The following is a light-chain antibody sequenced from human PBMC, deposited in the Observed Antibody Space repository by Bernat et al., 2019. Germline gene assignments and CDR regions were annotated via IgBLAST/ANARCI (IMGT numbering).Light chain of an antibody. CDR3: QQANSFPWT. J-gene: IGKJ1*01. V-gene: IGKV1-12*01. CDR1: QGISSR. CDR2: AAS. Sequence: DIQMTQSPSSVSASVGDRVTITCRASQGISSRLAWYQQKQGKAPKFLIYAASSLQSGVPSRFSGSGSGTDFTLTISSLQPEDFATYYCQQANSFPWTFGQGTKVEIK.